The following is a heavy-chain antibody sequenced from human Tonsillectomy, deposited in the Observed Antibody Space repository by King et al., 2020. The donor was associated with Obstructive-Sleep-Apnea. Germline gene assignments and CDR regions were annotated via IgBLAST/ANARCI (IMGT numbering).Heavy chain of an antibody. Sequence: VQLVESGGGVVQPGGSLRLSCAASGFTFSSYGMHWVRQAPGKGLEWVAFIRYDGSNKYYADSVKGRFTISRDNSKNTLYLQMNSLRAEDTAVYYCAKSPYYDSSGYDTYYFDYWGQGTLVTVSS. D-gene: IGHD3-22*01. CDR3: AKSPYYDSSGYDTYYFDY. J-gene: IGHJ4*02. V-gene: IGHV3-30*02. CDR1: GFTFSSYG. CDR2: IRYDGSNK.